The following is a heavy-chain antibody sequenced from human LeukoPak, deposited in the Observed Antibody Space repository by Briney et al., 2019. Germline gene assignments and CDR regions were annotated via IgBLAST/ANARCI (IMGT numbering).Heavy chain of an antibody. Sequence: SETLSLTCTVSGGSISSYYWSWIRQPPGKGLEWIGYIHYSGSTNYNPSLKSRVTITEDTSKNQFSLKLSSVTAADTAFYYCARGRPLVYFDYWGQGALVAVSS. CDR2: IHYSGST. CDR3: ARGRPLVYFDY. J-gene: IGHJ4*02. D-gene: IGHD6-6*01. V-gene: IGHV4-59*01. CDR1: GGSISSYY.